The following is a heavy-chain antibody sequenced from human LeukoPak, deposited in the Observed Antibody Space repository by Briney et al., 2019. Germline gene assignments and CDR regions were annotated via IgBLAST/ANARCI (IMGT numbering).Heavy chain of an antibody. D-gene: IGHD4-4*01. Sequence: PGGSLRLSCAASGFTFSSYRMDWVRQAPGKGLEWVSSISSSSSYIYYADSVKGRFTISRDNAKNSPYLQMNSLRAEDTAVYYCARTYSNNWFDPWGQGTLVTVSS. V-gene: IGHV3-21*01. CDR1: GFTFSSYR. CDR3: ARTYSNNWFDP. J-gene: IGHJ5*02. CDR2: ISSSSSYI.